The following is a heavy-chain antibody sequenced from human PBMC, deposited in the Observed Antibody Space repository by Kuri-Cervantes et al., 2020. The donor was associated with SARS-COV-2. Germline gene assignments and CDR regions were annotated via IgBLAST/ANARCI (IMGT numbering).Heavy chain of an antibody. Sequence: ESLKISCTVSGGSISSYYWSWIRQPAGKGLEWIGRIYTRGSTNYNPSLKSRVTMSVDTSKNQFSLKLSSVTAADTAVYYCARGQVAGYYYGMDVWGQGTTVTVSS. CDR3: ARGQVAGYYYGMDV. CDR2: IYTRGST. J-gene: IGHJ6*02. V-gene: IGHV4-4*07. CDR1: GGSISSYY. D-gene: IGHD2-15*01.